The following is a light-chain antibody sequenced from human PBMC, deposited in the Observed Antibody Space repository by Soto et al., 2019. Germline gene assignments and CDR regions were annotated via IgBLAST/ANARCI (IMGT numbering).Light chain of an antibody. J-gene: IGKJ1*01. V-gene: IGKV3-20*01. CDR2: GAS. CDR1: QSVSSSY. Sequence: ELVLTQSPGTLSLSPGERATLSCSASQSVSSSYLAWYQQKPGQAPRLLIYGASSRATGIPDRFSGSGSGTDFTLTISRLEPEDFAVYYCQQYGSSPWTFGQGTKVDI. CDR3: QQYGSSPWT.